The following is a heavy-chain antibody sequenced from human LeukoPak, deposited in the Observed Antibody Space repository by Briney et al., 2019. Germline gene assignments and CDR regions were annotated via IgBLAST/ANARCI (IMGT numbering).Heavy chain of an antibody. CDR2: LSYTGKT. J-gene: IGHJ4*02. D-gene: IGHD2/OR15-2a*01. CDR1: GASVSSSH. CDR3: SEGYFEPFDH. Sequence: PSETLSLTCVVSGASVSSSHWNWIRQVPGKGLEWIGCLSYTGKTDYNPSFTSRVTISLDTSKNQVSLKLRSVTAADTAVYHCSEGYFEPFDHWGQGTLVSVSS. V-gene: IGHV4-59*02.